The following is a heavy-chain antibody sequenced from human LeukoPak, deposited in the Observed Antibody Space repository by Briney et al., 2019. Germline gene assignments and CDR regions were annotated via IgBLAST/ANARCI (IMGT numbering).Heavy chain of an antibody. J-gene: IGHJ4*02. CDR2: ISSSGSTI. D-gene: IGHD6-13*01. CDR1: GFTFSSYE. Sequence: GGSLRLSCAASGFTFSSYEMNWVRQAPGKGLEWVSYISSSGSTIYYADSVKGRFTISRDNAKNPLYLQMNSLRAEDTAVYYCARGYSWAAAVREPFNYWGQGTLVTVSS. V-gene: IGHV3-48*03. CDR3: ARGYSWAAAVREPFNY.